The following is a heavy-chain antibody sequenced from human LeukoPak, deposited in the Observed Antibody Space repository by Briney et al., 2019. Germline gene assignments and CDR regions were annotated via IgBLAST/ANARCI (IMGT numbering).Heavy chain of an antibody. CDR1: GFTFSDYY. J-gene: IGHJ4*02. CDR3: AKSVTMIPYYFDY. CDR2: ISSSGSTI. Sequence: GGSLRLSCAASGFTFSDYYMSWIRQDPGKGLEWVSYISSSGSTIYYADSVKGRFTISRDNAKNSLYLQMNSLRAEDTAVYYCAKSVTMIPYYFDYWGQGTLVTVSS. V-gene: IGHV3-11*01. D-gene: IGHD3-22*01.